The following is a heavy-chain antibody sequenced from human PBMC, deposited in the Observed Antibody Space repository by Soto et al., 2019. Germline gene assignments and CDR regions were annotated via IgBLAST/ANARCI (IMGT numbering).Heavy chain of an antibody. J-gene: IGHJ6*02. D-gene: IGHD5-18*01. V-gene: IGHV3-30*03. CDR1: GFTFSTYG. Sequence: QVQLVESGGGVVQPGRSLRLSCAASGFTFSTYGMHWVRQAPGKGLEWVAVISYDGSNKYYADSVKGRFTISRDNSKNTLSLQMNNLRAEDTAVYYCTRKDTLSYYYGMDVWGRGTTVAVSS. CDR2: ISYDGSNK. CDR3: TRKDTLSYYYGMDV.